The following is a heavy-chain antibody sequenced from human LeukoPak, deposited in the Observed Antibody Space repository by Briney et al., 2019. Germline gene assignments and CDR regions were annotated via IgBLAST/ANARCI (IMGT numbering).Heavy chain of an antibody. CDR2: IYTSGST. V-gene: IGHV4-4*07. CDR3: ARFPTVNYYDSSGYPHDAFDI. J-gene: IGHJ3*02. CDR1: GGSISSYY. D-gene: IGHD3-22*01. Sequence: PSETLSLTCTVSGGSISSYYWSWIRQPAGKGLEWIGRIYTSGSTNYSPSLKSRVTMSVDTSKNQFSLKLSSVTAADTAVYYCARFPTVNYYDSSGYPHDAFDIWGQGTMVTVSS.